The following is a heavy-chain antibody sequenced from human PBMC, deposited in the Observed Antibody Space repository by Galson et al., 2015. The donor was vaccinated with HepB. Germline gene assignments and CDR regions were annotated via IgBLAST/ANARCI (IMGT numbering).Heavy chain of an antibody. CDR2: ISYDGSNK. CDR1: GFTFSSYA. V-gene: IGHV3-30*04. J-gene: IGHJ4*02. CDR3: ARSSGIQLWLPLDY. D-gene: IGHD5-18*01. Sequence: SLRLSCAASGFTFSSYAMHWVRQAPGKGLEWVAVISYDGSNKYYADSVKGRFTISRDNSKNTLYLQMNSLRAEDTAVYYCARSSGIQLWLPLDYWGQGTLVTVSS.